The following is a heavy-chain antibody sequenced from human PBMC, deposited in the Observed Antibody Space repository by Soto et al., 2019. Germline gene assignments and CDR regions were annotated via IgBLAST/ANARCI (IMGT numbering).Heavy chain of an antibody. D-gene: IGHD1-1*01. Sequence: PGGSLRLSCAASGFTFSNYAMSWVRQAPGKGLEWVSAISSSGDSPYYADSVKGRFTVSRDDSKNTLYLQMNSLRVEDTAIYYCARNTIPHHYYWGQGTLVTVSS. CDR3: ARNTIPHHYY. V-gene: IGHV3-23*01. CDR1: GFTFSNYA. CDR2: ISSSGDSP. J-gene: IGHJ4*02.